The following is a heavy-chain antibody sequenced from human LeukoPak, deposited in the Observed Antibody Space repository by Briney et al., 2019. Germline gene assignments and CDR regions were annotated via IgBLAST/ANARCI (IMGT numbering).Heavy chain of an antibody. V-gene: IGHV4-39*01. J-gene: IGHJ4*02. CDR3: ARRPIIAVAALPAGNR. CDR2: IYYSGST. Sequence: ETLSLTCTVSGGSISSSSYYWGWIRQPPGKGLEWIGSIYYSGSTYYNPSLKSRVTISVDTSKNTFSLKLSSVTAADTAVYYCARRPIIAVAALPAGNRWGQGTLVTVSS. D-gene: IGHD6-19*01. CDR1: GGSISSSSYY.